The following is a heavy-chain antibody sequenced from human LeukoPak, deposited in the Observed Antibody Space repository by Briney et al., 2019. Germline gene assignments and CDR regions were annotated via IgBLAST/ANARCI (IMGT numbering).Heavy chain of an antibody. CDR1: GFTFDDYA. Sequence: GRSLRLSCAASGFTFDDYAMHWVRQAPGKGLEWVSGISWNSGSIGYADSVKGRFTISRDNAKNSLYLQMNSLRAEDTAVYYCARSITMISHAFDIWGQGTMVTVSS. J-gene: IGHJ3*02. D-gene: IGHD3-22*01. CDR3: ARSITMISHAFDI. V-gene: IGHV3-9*01. CDR2: ISWNSGSI.